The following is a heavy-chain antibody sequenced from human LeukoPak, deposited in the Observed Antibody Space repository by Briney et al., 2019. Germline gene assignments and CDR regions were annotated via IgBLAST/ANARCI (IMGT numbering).Heavy chain of an antibody. CDR1: GFTFSSYS. J-gene: IGHJ4*02. CDR2: ISSISSTI. D-gene: IGHD3-9*01. Sequence: GGSLRLSCAASGFTFSSYSMNWVRQAPGKGLEWVSYISSISSTIHYADSVKGRFTVSRDDAKNSLSLKMNSLRAEDTAVYYCARVAGLVDYWGQGTLVTVST. V-gene: IGHV3-48*01. CDR3: ARVAGLVDY.